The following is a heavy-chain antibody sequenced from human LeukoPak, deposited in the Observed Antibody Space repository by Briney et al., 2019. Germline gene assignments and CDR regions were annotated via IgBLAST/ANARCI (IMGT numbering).Heavy chain of an antibody. J-gene: IGHJ4*02. Sequence: GGSLRLSCAASGFTFSGYWMHWVRQAPGKGLVWVSRVATGGTGPSYADSVKGRFTISRDNAKNTLYLQMNSLSAEDTAVYFCARDMGPYGGSPGASRGQGTLVTVSS. CDR1: GFTFSGYW. V-gene: IGHV3-74*01. CDR3: ARDMGPYGGSPGAS. CDR2: VATGGTGP. D-gene: IGHD4-23*01.